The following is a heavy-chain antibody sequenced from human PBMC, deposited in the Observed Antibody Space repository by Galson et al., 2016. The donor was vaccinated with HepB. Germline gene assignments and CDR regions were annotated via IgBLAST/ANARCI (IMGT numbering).Heavy chain of an antibody. V-gene: IGHV3-23*01. Sequence: GSLRLSCAASGFTFRSCAMSWVRQAPGKGLEWVSGCSGSGVDTLYADSVKGRFTISRDNSKNTLYLQMNSLRVEDTAVYYCAKDRYTVTTLFDFWGQGTLVTVSS. CDR2: CSGSGVDT. J-gene: IGHJ4*02. D-gene: IGHD4-17*01. CDR3: AKDRYTVTTLFDF. CDR1: GFTFRSCA.